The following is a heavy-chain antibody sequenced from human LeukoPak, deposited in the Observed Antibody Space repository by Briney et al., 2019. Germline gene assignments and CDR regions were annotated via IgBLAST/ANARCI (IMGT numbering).Heavy chain of an antibody. CDR1: GGSISSRGYY. CDR3: ARHEYSGSYYGLSWFDP. D-gene: IGHD1-26*01. Sequence: KPSEPLSLTCTVSGGSISSRGYYWGWIRPPPGKGLEWIASIYYSGSPYYNPSLKSRVTISVDTSKNQLSLKLSSLTAADTAVYYCARHEYSGSYYGLSWFDPWGQGTLVTVSS. CDR2: IYYSGSP. J-gene: IGHJ5*02. V-gene: IGHV4-39*01.